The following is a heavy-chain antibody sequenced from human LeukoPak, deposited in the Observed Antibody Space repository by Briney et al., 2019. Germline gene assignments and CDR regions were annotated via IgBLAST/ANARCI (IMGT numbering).Heavy chain of an antibody. V-gene: IGHV1-69*04. D-gene: IGHD4-17*01. J-gene: IGHJ4*02. CDR1: GGTFSSYA. CDR3: ASGDVTVTNNFDY. CDR2: IIPILGIA. Sequence: ASVKVSCKASGGTFSSYAISWGGQAPGQGLEWMGRIIPILGIANYAQKFQGRVTITADKSTSTAYMELSSLRSEDTAVYYCASGDVTVTNNFDYWGQGTLVTVSS.